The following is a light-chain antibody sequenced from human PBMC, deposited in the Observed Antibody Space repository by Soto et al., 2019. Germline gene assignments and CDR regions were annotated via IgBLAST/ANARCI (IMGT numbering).Light chain of an antibody. CDR1: SSTIRAGYD. CDR2: GNS. V-gene: IGLV1-40*01. CDR3: QSNYSSLSXFYV. Sequence: QSFLTQPPSVSGAPVQRVTISCTGSSSTIRAGYDVHWYKQLPGTAPKLLIYGNSNRPSGFPDRFSGYKSGTSASLAITGLQAEDEADYYGQSNYSSLSXFYVFGTRTKVXV. J-gene: IGLJ1*01.